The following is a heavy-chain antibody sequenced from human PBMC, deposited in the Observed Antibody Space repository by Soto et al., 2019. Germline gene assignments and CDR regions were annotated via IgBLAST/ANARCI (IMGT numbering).Heavy chain of an antibody. Sequence: QVQFVQSGAEEQKPGALVKVSCKASGYSFTTYGVHWGRQAPRQRLEWMGWVNDGNGHTECSQKFQGRVTITRDTLANNAYMELSSLKSEDAAVYYCARNPYSSSAHYYFAYWGQVTLVTVSS. D-gene: IGHD6-13*01. J-gene: IGHJ4*02. CDR1: GYSFTTYG. CDR3: ARNPYSSSAHYYFAY. CDR2: VNDGNGHT. V-gene: IGHV1-3*05.